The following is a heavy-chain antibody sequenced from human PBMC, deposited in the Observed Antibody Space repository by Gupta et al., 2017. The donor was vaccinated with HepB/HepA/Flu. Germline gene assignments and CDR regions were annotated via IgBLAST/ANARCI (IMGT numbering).Heavy chain of an antibody. Sequence: EVQLLESGGGLVQPGGSLRLSCEASGFTFSSSVVSWVRQAPGKGLEGVSALSGSDGATYYPDSVKGRFTISRDNSKNTLYLQMNSLRAEDTAVYYCAKEGPVNGYGEYWGQGTLVTASS. CDR2: LSGSDGAT. CDR1: GFTFSSSV. J-gene: IGHJ4*02. V-gene: IGHV3-23*01. CDR3: AKEGPVNGYGEY. D-gene: IGHD5-12*01.